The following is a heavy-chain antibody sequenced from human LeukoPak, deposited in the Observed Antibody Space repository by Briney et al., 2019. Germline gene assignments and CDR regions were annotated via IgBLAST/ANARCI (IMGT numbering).Heavy chain of an antibody. V-gene: IGHV4-39*07. J-gene: IGHJ4*02. Sequence: SETLSLTCTVSGGSISSSSYYWGWIRQPPGKGLEWIGSIYYSGSTYYNPSLKSRVTISVDTSKNQFSLKLSSVTAADTAVYYCARDSLVGATNIDYWGQGTLVTVSS. CDR1: GGSISSSSYY. D-gene: IGHD1-26*01. CDR2: IYYSGST. CDR3: ARDSLVGATNIDY.